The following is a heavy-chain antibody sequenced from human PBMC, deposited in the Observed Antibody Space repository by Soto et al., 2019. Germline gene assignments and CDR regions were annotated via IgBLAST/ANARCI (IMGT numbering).Heavy chain of an antibody. J-gene: IGHJ4*02. Sequence: GGSLDLSCAAPALTLGSFPMGWVGLSPGKGLEWVSAITASADTTYYADSVKGRFTISRDNSKNMLYLQMNSLGVDDTAVYYCSRDRQPDAIWTFDYWGRGIFDTVSS. CDR2: ITASADTT. D-gene: IGHD2-8*01. V-gene: IGHV3-23*01. CDR1: ALTLGSFP. CDR3: SRDRQPDAIWTFDY.